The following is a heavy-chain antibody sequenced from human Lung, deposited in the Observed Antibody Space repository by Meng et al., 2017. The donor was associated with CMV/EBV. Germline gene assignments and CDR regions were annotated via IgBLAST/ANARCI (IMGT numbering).Heavy chain of an antibody. CDR2: IKTKTDGGTT. Sequence: GGSLRLSXAPSGFTFSNAWMTWVRQAPGKGLEWVGRIKTKTDGGTTDYPAPVKARFTISRDDSKNTLFLQMNSLKTEDTAVYYRTKLDGSGGSAIDYWGQGTLVTGSS. CDR3: TKLDGSGGSAIDY. V-gene: IGHV3-15*01. D-gene: IGHD3-10*01. J-gene: IGHJ4*02. CDR1: GFTFSNAW.